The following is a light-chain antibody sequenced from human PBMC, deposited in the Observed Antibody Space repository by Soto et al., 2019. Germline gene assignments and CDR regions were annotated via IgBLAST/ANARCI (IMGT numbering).Light chain of an antibody. CDR2: GAS. Sequence: EIVLTQSPGTLSLSPGERATLSCRASQSVSSNSLAWYQQKPGQAPRLLIHGASSRATGIPDRFSGSGSGTDFTLTISSLEPEDFAVYYCQHYGSSPRYTFGQGTKLEIK. V-gene: IGKV3-20*01. CDR3: QHYGSSPRYT. J-gene: IGKJ2*01. CDR1: QSVSSNS.